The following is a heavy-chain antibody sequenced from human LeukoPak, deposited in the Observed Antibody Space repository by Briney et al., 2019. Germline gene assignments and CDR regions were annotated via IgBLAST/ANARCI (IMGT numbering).Heavy chain of an antibody. CDR1: GYTFTSYY. Sequence: ASVKVSCKASGYTFTSYYMHWVRQAPGQGLEWMGIINPSGGSTSYAQKFQGRVTMTRDTSTSTVYMELSSLRSEDTAVYYCVFADFSYDYVWGSYRYPYYFDYWGQGTLVTVSS. J-gene: IGHJ4*02. CDR3: VFADFSYDYVWGSYRYPYYFDY. CDR2: INPSGGST. D-gene: IGHD3-16*02. V-gene: IGHV1-46*01.